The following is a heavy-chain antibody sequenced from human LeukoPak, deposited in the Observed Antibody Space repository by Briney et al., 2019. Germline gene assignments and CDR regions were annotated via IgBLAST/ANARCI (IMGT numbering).Heavy chain of an antibody. Sequence: SETLSLTCAVYGGSFSGYYWSWIRQPPGKGLEWIGEINHSGSTNYNPSLKSRVTISVDTSKNQFSLKLSSVTAADTAVYYCARRYVLDYWGQGTLVTVSS. J-gene: IGHJ4*02. V-gene: IGHV4-34*01. CDR1: GGSFSGYY. CDR3: ARRYVLDY. CDR2: INHSGST. D-gene: IGHD1-1*01.